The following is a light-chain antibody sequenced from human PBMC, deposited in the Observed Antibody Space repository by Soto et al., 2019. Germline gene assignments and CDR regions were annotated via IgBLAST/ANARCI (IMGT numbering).Light chain of an antibody. Sequence: GDRVTITCRASQTISAFLNWYQHKPGKAPELLIFSASKLQTGVPSRFSGRGSGTAFTLTITSLRPEDFATYYCQQTYSPPGTFGQGTKVDIK. J-gene: IGKJ1*01. CDR2: SAS. V-gene: IGKV1-39*01. CDR1: QTISAF. CDR3: QQTYSPPGT.